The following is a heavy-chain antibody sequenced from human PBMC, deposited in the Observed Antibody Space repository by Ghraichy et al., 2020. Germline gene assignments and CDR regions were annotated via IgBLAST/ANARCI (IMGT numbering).Heavy chain of an antibody. Sequence: GESLNISCKGSGYSFTSYWIGWVRQMPGKGLEWMGIIYPGDSDTRYSPSFQGQVTISADKSISTAYLQWSSLKASDTAMYYCARHASSSWENNWFDPWGQGTLVTVSS. CDR2: IYPGDSDT. V-gene: IGHV5-51*01. CDR3: ARHASSSWENNWFDP. CDR1: GYSFTSYW. D-gene: IGHD6-13*01. J-gene: IGHJ5*02.